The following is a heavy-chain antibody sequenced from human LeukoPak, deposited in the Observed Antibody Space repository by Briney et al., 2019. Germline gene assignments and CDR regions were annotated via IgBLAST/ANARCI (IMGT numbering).Heavy chain of an antibody. D-gene: IGHD6-13*01. Sequence: PSQTLSLTCTVSGGSISSGDYYWSWIRQPPGNGLEWIGYIYYSGSTYYNPSLKSRVTISVDTSKNQFSLKLSSVTAADTAVYYCARGTIAAEYLDYWGQGTLVTVSS. CDR1: GGSISSGDYY. J-gene: IGHJ4*02. CDR3: ARGTIAAEYLDY. CDR2: IYYSGST. V-gene: IGHV4-30-4*01.